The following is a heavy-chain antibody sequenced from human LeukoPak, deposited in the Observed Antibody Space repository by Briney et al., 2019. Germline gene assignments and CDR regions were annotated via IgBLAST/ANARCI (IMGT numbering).Heavy chain of an antibody. D-gene: IGHD3-16*01. CDR2: IYHSGST. CDR3: ARAPVGVYAANWFDP. CDR1: GGSISSGGYY. Sequence: PSQTLSLTCTVSGGSISSGGYYWSWIRQPPGKGLEWIGYIYHSGSTYYNPSLKSRVTISVDRSKNQFSLKLSSVTAADTAVYYCARAPVGVYAANWFDPWGQGTLVTVSS. V-gene: IGHV4-30-2*01. J-gene: IGHJ5*02.